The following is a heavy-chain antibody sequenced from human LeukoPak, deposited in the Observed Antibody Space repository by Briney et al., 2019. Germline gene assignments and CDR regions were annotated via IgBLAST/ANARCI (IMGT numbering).Heavy chain of an antibody. Sequence: GGPLRLSCAASGLSFSTYSMNWVRRAPGKGPEWVSYISSSSGDIYYGDSVKGRYTISRDNAKNSLYLQMNSLRVEDTSVYFCTGDTDYFEGLGFPRPALNDFWGQGTLVTVSS. CDR2: ISSSSGDI. V-gene: IGHV3-21*01. D-gene: IGHD3-22*01. CDR1: GLSFSTYS. J-gene: IGHJ4*02. CDR3: TGDTDYFEGLGFPRPALNDF.